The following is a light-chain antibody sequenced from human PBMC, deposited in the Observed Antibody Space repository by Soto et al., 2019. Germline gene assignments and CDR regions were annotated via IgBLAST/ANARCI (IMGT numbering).Light chain of an antibody. J-gene: IGLJ3*02. V-gene: IGLV1-40*01. CDR1: SSNIGAGYD. CDR3: QFYHSSLSAPVV. Sequence: QSALTQPASVSGAPGQPVTISCTGSSSNIGAGYDVHWYQQLPGTAPKLLLYGNSNRPSGVPDRCSGSKSGTSASLAITGVQAEDDADYYCQFYHSSLSAPVVFGGGTKVTVL. CDR2: GNS.